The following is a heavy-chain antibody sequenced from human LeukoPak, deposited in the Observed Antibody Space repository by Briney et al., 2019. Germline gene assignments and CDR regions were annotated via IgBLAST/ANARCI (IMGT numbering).Heavy chain of an antibody. CDR3: AKDGAPGYGMDV. Sequence: PGGFLRLSCAASGFIFSSYGMHWVRQAPGKGLECVAVISYDGSSKYYADSVKGRFTISRDNSKSTLYLQMNSLRAEDTAVYYCAKDGAPGYGMDVWGQGTTVTVSS. D-gene: IGHD1-26*01. V-gene: IGHV3-30*18. J-gene: IGHJ6*02. CDR2: ISYDGSSK. CDR1: GFIFSSYG.